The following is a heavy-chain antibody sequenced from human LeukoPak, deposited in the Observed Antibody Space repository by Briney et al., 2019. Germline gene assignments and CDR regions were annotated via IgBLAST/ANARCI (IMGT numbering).Heavy chain of an antibody. D-gene: IGHD2-15*01. V-gene: IGHV5-51*01. Sequence: GESLKISCKGSGYSFTSYWIGWVRQMPGKGLEWMGIIYPGDSDTRYSPSFQGQVTISVDKSISTAYLQWSSLKASDTAMYYCARHRDCSSGACYPDYWGQGTLVTVSS. CDR3: ARHRDCSSGACYPDY. J-gene: IGHJ4*02. CDR2: IYPGDSDT. CDR1: GYSFTSYW.